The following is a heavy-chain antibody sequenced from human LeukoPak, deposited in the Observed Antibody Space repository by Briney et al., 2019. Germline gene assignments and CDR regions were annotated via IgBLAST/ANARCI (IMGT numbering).Heavy chain of an antibody. D-gene: IGHD4-11*01. CDR1: GYTFTSYD. Sequence: ASVKVSCKASGYTFTSYDINWVRQATGQGLEWMGIINPSGGSTSYAQKFQGRVTMTRDTSTSTVYMELSSLRSEDTAVYYCARDEGGSVTPFDYWGQGTLVTVSS. V-gene: IGHV1-46*03. J-gene: IGHJ4*02. CDR3: ARDEGGSVTPFDY. CDR2: INPSGGST.